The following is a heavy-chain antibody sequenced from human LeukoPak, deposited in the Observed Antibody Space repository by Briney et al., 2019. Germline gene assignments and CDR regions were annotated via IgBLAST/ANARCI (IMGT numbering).Heavy chain of an antibody. CDR1: GFTFSSYA. Sequence: HAGGSLRLSCAASGFTFSSYAMSWVRQAPGKGLEWVSAISGSGGSTYYADSVKGRFTISRDNSKNTLYLRMNSLRAEDTAVYYCAKVRSFAGYNEFDYWGQGTLVTVSS. CDR2: ISGSGGST. J-gene: IGHJ4*02. CDR3: AKVRSFAGYNEFDY. D-gene: IGHD5-24*01. V-gene: IGHV3-23*01.